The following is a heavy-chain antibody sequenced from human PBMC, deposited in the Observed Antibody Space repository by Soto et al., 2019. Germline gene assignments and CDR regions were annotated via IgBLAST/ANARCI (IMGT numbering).Heavy chain of an antibody. D-gene: IGHD4-17*01. CDR2: IYYSGST. CDR1: DDSVTTGSYY. J-gene: IGHJ4*02. CDR3: ARRDYAIAS. Sequence: PSETLSLTCKVSDDSVTTGSYYWTWIRQPPGKGLEWIGYIYYSGSTNYNPSLESRATIFADKSGSHCSLNLTSVTAADTAAYYCARRDYAIASWARGTPVPGSS. V-gene: IGHV4-61*03.